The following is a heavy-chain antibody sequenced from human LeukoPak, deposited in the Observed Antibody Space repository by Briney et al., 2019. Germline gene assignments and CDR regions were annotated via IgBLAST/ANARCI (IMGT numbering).Heavy chain of an antibody. CDR3: ARSGGTYYFDC. J-gene: IGHJ4*02. CDR1: GFTFSNYA. Sequence: GGSLRLSCAASGFTFSNYAMSWVRQVPGKGLEWVSGVSGSGGGTYYADSVKGRFAISRDNSKNTLSLQMNSLRAEDTAAYYCARSGGTYYFDCWGQGTLVTVSS. V-gene: IGHV3-23*01. D-gene: IGHD2-15*01. CDR2: VSGSGGGT.